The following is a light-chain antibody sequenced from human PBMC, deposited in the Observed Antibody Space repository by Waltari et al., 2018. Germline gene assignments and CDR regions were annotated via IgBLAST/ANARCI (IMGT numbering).Light chain of an antibody. V-gene: IGLV7-43*01. CDR1: TGAVTNGSF. CDR2: SAN. CDR3: LLFYGGAYV. Sequence: QTVVTQEPSLTVSPGGTVTLTCASSTGAVTNGSFPPLFQQRPGQPPKFLIYSANNKHSWTPPRFSGALNGGKAALTLSGVQPEDEAEYYCLLFYGGAYVFGTGTKLTVL. J-gene: IGLJ1*01.